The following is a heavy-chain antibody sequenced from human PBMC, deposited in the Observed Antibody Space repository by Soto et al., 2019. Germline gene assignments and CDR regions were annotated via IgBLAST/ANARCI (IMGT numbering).Heavy chain of an antibody. J-gene: IGHJ3*01. Sequence: SQTMSPTSIVSGASITIQYFGWARPPPEKGLEWIGYIYYSGSTNYNPSLKRRVTISVDTSKNQFSLKLSSVTAADTAVYYCAKSEQKNVGPSAFDVWGQGTMVTVSS. V-gene: IGHV4-59*11. CDR3: AKSEQKNVGPSAFDV. CDR1: GASITIQY. D-gene: IGHD1-1*01. CDR2: IYYSGST.